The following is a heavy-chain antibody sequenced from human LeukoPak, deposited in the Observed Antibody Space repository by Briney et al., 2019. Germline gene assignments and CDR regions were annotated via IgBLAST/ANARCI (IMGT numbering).Heavy chain of an antibody. Sequence: SQTLSLTCAISGDSVSSNSAAWNWIRQSPSRGLEWLGRTYYRSKWYNDYAVSVKSRITINPDTSKNQFSLQLNSVTPEDTAVYYCARLRGYSYGYGIHTPYYYYGMDVWGQGTTVTVSS. CDR3: ARLRGYSYGYGIHTPYYYYGMDV. V-gene: IGHV6-1*01. D-gene: IGHD5-18*01. CDR2: TYYRSKWYN. J-gene: IGHJ6*02. CDR1: GDSVSSNSAA.